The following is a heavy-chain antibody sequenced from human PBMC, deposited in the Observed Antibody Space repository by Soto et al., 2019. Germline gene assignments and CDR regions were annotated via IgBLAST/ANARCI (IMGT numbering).Heavy chain of an antibody. V-gene: IGHV4-4*02. Sequence: QVQLQESGPGLVKPSGTLSLTCTVSGGSMTSSNWWNWVRQSPGKGLEWIGEAHHSGRTNYNPSLKSRGTISVDKAKNHCSLKVSSVTAADTAVYYCARSEATGLDYWGQGTLVTVSS. CDR3: ARSEATGLDY. D-gene: IGHD1-26*01. CDR2: AHHSGRT. J-gene: IGHJ4*02. CDR1: GGSMTSSNW.